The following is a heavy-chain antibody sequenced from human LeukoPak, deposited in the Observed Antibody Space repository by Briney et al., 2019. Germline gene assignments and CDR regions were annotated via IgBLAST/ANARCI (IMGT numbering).Heavy chain of an antibody. V-gene: IGHV3-21*01. CDR3: ARDSRSVGPAATNWFDP. CDR2: ISSSSSYI. D-gene: IGHD2-2*01. Sequence: SGGSLRLSCAASGFTFSIYSMNWVRQAPGKGLEWVSSISSSSSYIYYADSVKGRFTISRDNAKNSLYLQMNSLRAEDAAVYYCARDSRSVGPAATNWFDPWGQGTLVTVSS. CDR1: GFTFSIYS. J-gene: IGHJ5*02.